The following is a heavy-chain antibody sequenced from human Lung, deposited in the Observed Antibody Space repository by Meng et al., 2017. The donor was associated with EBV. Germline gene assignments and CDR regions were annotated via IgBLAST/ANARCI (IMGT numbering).Heavy chain of an antibody. CDR1: GYTFTSYG. J-gene: IGHJ5*02. CDR3: ARARLGGYCSSTSCADNWFDP. Sequence: QVSLVQSGAEVQKPWASVKVSCKASGYTFTSYGISWVRQAPGQGLEWMGWISAYNGNTNYAQKLQGRVTMTTDTSTSTAYMELRSLRSDDTAVYYCARARLGGYCSSTSCADNWFDPWGQGTLVTVSS. V-gene: IGHV1-18*01. D-gene: IGHD2-2*01. CDR2: ISAYNGNT.